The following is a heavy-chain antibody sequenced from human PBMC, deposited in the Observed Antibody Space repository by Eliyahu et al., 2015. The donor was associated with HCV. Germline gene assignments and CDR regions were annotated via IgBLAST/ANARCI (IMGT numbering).Heavy chain of an antibody. CDR2: THYSGST. Sequence: QVQLQESGPRLVKPSETLSLTCXVXXGSITXXYWSWIRQSPGKGLEWIGYTHYSGSTNYNPSLKSRVTLSLDTSKNQISLKLSSVSAADTAVYYCSSGGGGIAVAGTGGWLDPWGQGTLVTVSS. D-gene: IGHD6-19*01. CDR3: SSGGGGIAVAGTGGWLDP. V-gene: IGHV4-59*01. J-gene: IGHJ5*02. CDR1: XGSITXXY.